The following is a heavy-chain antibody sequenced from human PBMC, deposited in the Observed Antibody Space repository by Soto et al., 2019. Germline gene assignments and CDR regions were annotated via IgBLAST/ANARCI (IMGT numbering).Heavy chain of an antibody. CDR1: GFTFSTYG. V-gene: IGHV3-30*18. CDR2: ISYDGGNK. Sequence: QVQLVESGGGVVQPGRSLRLSCAASGFTFSTYGMHWVRQAPGKGLAWVVVISYDGGNKYYTESVKDRFTISRDNSKNTVYLQMNSLRAEDTAVYFCAKDGNVFSSGWYAPSLDYWGQGALVTVSS. J-gene: IGHJ4*02. CDR3: AKDGNVFSSGWYAPSLDY. D-gene: IGHD6-19*01.